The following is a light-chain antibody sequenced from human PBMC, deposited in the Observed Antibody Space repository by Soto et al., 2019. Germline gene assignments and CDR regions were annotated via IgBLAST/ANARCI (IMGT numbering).Light chain of an antibody. CDR3: QQYGSAIWT. J-gene: IGKJ1*01. CDR1: QGLXSSY. Sequence: IVLTHSSGTLSLSPGESSTLPCRASQGLXSSYLAWYQQKPGQAPRLPXAGASSMATGSPDRFSGSGSGTDFTPTISRLDPEDFAVYYCQQYGSAIWTFGQGTKVDIK. CDR2: GAS. V-gene: IGKV3-20*01.